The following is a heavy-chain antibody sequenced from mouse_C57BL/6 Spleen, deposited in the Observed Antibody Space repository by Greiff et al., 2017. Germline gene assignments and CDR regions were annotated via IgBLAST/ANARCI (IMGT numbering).Heavy chain of an antibody. CDR2: IHPNSGST. D-gene: IGHD2-2*01. CDR3: ARGSTMVTTYYSDY. CDR1: GYTFTSYW. V-gene: IGHV1-64*01. Sequence: VQLQQPGAELVKPGASVKLSCKASGYTFTSYWMHWVKQRPGQGLEWIGMIHPNSGSTNYNEKFKSKATLTVDKSSSTAYMQLSSLTSEGSAVYNCARGSTMVTTYYSDYTGQGTTLTVS. J-gene: IGHJ2*01.